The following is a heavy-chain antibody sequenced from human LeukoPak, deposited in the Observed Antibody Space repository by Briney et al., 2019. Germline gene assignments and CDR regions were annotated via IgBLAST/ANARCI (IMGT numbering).Heavy chain of an antibody. Sequence: ASVKVSCKASGYTFTSYYMHWVRQAPGQGLEWMGIINPSGGSTSYAQKFQGRVTMTRNTSISTAYMELSSLRSEDTAVYYCARGVRARGYLSTFLVIIKGCWFDPWGQGTLVTVSS. CDR1: GYTFTSYY. CDR3: ARGVRARGYLSTFLVIIKGCWFDP. J-gene: IGHJ5*02. V-gene: IGHV1-46*01. D-gene: IGHD3-9*01. CDR2: INPSGGST.